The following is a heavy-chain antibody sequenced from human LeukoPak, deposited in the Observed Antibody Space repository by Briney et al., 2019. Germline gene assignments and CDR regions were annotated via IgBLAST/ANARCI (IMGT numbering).Heavy chain of an antibody. CDR1: GFTFNNYA. Sequence: GRSLRLSCAASGFTFNNYAMYWVRQAPVKGLEWVAVIWYDGSNKYYADSVKGRFTISRDNSKNTLYLQMNSLRAEDTAVYYCARGAVAGSDDTFDYWGQGTLVTVSS. V-gene: IGHV3-33*08. CDR2: IWYDGSNK. CDR3: ARGAVAGSDDTFDY. D-gene: IGHD6-19*01. J-gene: IGHJ4*02.